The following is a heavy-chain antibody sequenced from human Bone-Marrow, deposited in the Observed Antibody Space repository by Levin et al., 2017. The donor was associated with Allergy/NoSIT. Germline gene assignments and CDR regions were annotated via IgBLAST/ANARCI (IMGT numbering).Heavy chain of an antibody. CDR3: ARSARWGFWYFDL. D-gene: IGHD7-27*01. Sequence: GESLKISCAASDFTFSAYNMNWVRQTPGRGLEWVSSIRNSRSSIFYADSVKGRFIISRDNAKNLLYLQVNSLRPEDTAVYYCARSARWGFWYFDLWGRGPLVTVSS. CDR1: DFTFSAYN. J-gene: IGHJ2*01. CDR2: IRNSRSSI. V-gene: IGHV3-21*01.